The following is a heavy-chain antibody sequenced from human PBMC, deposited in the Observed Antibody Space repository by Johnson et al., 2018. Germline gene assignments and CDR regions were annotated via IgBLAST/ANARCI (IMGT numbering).Heavy chain of an antibody. D-gene: IGHD1-1*01. CDR2: ISSGDGPGI. CDR1: GFTFSSYS. V-gene: IGHV3-64*01. CDR3: FAGNARSNDAFDM. J-gene: IGHJ3*02. Sequence: VQLVESGGGVVQPGRSLRLSCAASGFTFSSYSMHWVRQAPGKRLEYVSGISSGDGPGIFYASSVKGRFTISRDNSKNMLYLQMGSLRAEDRAGYYCFAGNARSNDAFDMWGQGTMVIVSS.